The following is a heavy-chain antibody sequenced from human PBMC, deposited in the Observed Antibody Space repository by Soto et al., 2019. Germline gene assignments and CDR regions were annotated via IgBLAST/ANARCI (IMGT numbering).Heavy chain of an antibody. V-gene: IGHV4-34*01. CDR1: GGSFSGYY. CDR2: INHSGST. Sequence: QVQLQQWGAGLLKPSETLSLTCAVYGGSFSGYYWSWIRHPPGKGLEWIGEINHSGSTNYNPSLKSRVTISVDTSKNQFSLKLSSVTAADTAVYYCARLVRRGRTVTTSLNFDYWGQGTLVTVSS. J-gene: IGHJ4*02. D-gene: IGHD4-17*01. CDR3: ARLVRRGRTVTTSLNFDY.